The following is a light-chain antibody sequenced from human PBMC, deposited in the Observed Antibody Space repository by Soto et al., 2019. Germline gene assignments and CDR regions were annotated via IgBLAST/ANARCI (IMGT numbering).Light chain of an antibody. V-gene: IGKV3-20*01. Sequence: MVLTQSPGTLSLSRGERATLSFRASQSVSINSITWYQQKPGQAPRLLIYGASTRATGIPDRFSGSGSGTDFTLTISRLEPEDFAVYYCQQYNLWPPLFGQGTRLEIK. J-gene: IGKJ5*01. CDR2: GAS. CDR3: QQYNLWPPL. CDR1: QSVSINS.